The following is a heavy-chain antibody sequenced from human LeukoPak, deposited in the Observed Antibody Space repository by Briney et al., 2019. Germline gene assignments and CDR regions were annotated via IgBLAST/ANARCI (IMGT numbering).Heavy chain of an antibody. J-gene: IGHJ4*02. CDR2: ISGSGGST. V-gene: IGHV3-23*01. D-gene: IGHD5-12*01. CDR1: GFTFSSYA. CDR3: AKVSGYAYYFDY. Sequence: GGSLRLSCAASGFTFSSYAMSWVRQAPGKGLEWASAISGSGGSTYYADSVKGRFTISRDNSKNTLYLQMNSLRAEDTAVYYCAKVSGYAYYFDYWGQGTLVTVSS.